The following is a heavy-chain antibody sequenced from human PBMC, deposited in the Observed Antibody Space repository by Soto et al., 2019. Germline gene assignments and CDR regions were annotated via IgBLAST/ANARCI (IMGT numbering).Heavy chain of an antibody. CDR2: ISSSSSYI. CDR1: GFTFSTYS. Sequence: PGGSLRLSCAASGFTFSTYSMNWVRQAPGKGLEWVSSISSSSSYIYYEDSVKGRFTISRDNTKNSLYLHMNSLRAEDTAVYYCARDRVETGYPEYFQHWGQGTLVTVSS. V-gene: IGHV3-21*04. CDR3: ARDRVETGYPEYFQH. J-gene: IGHJ1*01. D-gene: IGHD3-9*01.